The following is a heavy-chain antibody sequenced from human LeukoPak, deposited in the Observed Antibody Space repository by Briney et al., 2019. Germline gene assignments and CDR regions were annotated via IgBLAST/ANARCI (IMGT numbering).Heavy chain of an antibody. CDR2: INHSGSA. Sequence: SETLSLTCAVSGGSFSAYYWTWIRQPPGKGLEWIGEINHSGSANYNPSLKSRVTISVDTSKNQFSLKLSSVTAADTAAYYCARGPLGYCSSTSCPPPFDYWGQGTLVTVSS. CDR1: GGSFSAYY. D-gene: IGHD2-2*01. J-gene: IGHJ4*02. CDR3: ARGPLGYCSSTSCPPPFDY. V-gene: IGHV4-34*01.